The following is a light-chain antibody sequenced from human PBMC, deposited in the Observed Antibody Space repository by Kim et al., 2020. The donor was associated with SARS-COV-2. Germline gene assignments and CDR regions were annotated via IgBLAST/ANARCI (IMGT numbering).Light chain of an antibody. CDR3: QSYDSRLSGWV. CDR2: ADT. CDR1: SSNIGAGYD. Sequence: QPVLTQPPSVSGAPGQRVTISCTGSSSNIGAGYDVHWYQQLPGRAPKLLIFADTRRPSGVPDRLSGSKSGTSASLAITGLQPEDEADYYCQSYDSRLSGWVFGGGTQLTVL. J-gene: IGLJ3*02. V-gene: IGLV1-40*01.